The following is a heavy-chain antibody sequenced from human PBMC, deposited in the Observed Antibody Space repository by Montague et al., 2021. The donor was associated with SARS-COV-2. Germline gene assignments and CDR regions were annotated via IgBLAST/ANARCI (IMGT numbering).Heavy chain of an antibody. CDR1: GGSVSSGGFY. V-gene: IGHV4-61*08. CDR2: MYSSGST. D-gene: IGHD1-26*01. CDR3: TREGGY. Sequence: ETLSLTCTVSGGSVSSGGFYWNWIQQPPGKGLEWIGYMYSSGSTNYNPSLKSRVTISLDASKNQFSLRLSSVTPADTAVYYCTREGGYWSQGTLVTVSS. J-gene: IGHJ4*02.